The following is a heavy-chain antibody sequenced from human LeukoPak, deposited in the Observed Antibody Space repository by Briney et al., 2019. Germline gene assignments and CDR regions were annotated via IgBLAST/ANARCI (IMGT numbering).Heavy chain of an antibody. J-gene: IGHJ4*02. Sequence: GGSLRLSCAASGFTFSNYATNWVRQAPGKGLEWASYISSTGSAIYYADSVKGRFTISRDNAKNSLFLQMNSLRAEDTAVYFCATGSSGWSLDCWGQGILVTVSS. CDR3: ATGSSGWSLDC. CDR2: ISSTGSAI. D-gene: IGHD6-19*01. CDR1: GFTFSNYA. V-gene: IGHV3-48*03.